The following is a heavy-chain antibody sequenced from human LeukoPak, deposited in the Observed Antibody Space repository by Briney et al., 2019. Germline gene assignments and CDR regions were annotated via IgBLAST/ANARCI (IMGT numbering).Heavy chain of an antibody. V-gene: IGHV3-69-1*01. J-gene: IGHJ4*02. CDR3: ARCGDSCYLGCGFDF. CDR2: ISSSGTT. D-gene: IGHD2-21*01. CDR1: GFMFSDFY. Sequence: GGSLRLSCAASGFMFSDFYMNWIRQAPGKGLEWVSYISSSGTTYYADSVKGRFTISRDNAKNSLYLQMNSLTAEDTAVYYCARCGDSCYLGCGFDFCGQGTLVTVSS.